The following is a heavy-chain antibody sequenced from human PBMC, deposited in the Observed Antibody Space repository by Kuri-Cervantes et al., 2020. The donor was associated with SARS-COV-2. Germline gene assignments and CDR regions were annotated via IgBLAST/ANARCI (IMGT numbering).Heavy chain of an antibody. CDR3: ARRGYGSGWYEGDLDY. J-gene: IGHJ4*02. Sequence: KVSCKGSGYSFTSYWISWVRQMPGKGLEWMGRIDPSDSYTNYSPSFQGHVTISADKSISTAYLQWSSLEASDTAMYYCARRGYGSGWYEGDLDYWGQGTLVTVSS. V-gene: IGHV5-10-1*01. D-gene: IGHD6-19*01. CDR1: GYSFTSYW. CDR2: IDPSDSYT.